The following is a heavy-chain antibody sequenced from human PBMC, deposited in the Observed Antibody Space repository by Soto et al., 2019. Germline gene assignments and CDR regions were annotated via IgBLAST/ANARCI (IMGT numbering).Heavy chain of an antibody. Sequence: GRSKRLSCASSGFTFSDYAMILVRPAPGKGLEWVSAISGSGGSTYYADSVKGRFTISRDNSKNTLYLQMNSLRAEDTAVYYCAKNVWGITIFGGMDVWGQGTTVTVSS. J-gene: IGHJ6*02. V-gene: IGHV3-23*01. CDR2: ISGSGGST. CDR1: GFTFSDYA. CDR3: AKNVWGITIFGGMDV. D-gene: IGHD3-9*01.